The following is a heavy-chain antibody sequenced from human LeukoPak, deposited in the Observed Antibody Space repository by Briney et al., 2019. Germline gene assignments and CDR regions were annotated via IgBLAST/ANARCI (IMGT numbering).Heavy chain of an antibody. J-gene: IGHJ3*02. Sequence: GGSLRLSCATSGFTVSSNYMSWVRQAPGKGLEWVSVIYSGGTTYYADSVKGRFTISRDNSKNTLYLQMNSLRAEDTAVYYCAASFRGDFWSGHTNAFDIWGQGTMVTVSS. V-gene: IGHV3-53*01. CDR3: AASFRGDFWSGHTNAFDI. CDR2: IYSGGTT. CDR1: GFTVSSNY. D-gene: IGHD3-3*01.